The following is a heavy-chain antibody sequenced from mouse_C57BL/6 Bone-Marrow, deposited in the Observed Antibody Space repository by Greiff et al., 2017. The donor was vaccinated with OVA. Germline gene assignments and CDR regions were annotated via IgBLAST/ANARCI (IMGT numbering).Heavy chain of an antibody. CDR2: ISYDGSN. CDR1: GYSITSGYY. CDR3: ARGDYGYPYYFDY. J-gene: IGHJ2*01. V-gene: IGHV3-6*01. D-gene: IGHD2-2*01. Sequence: VQLKESGPGLVKPSQSLSLTCSVTGYSITSGYYWNWIRQFPGNKLEWMGYISYDGSNNYNPSLKNRISITRDTSKNQFFLKLNSVTTEDTATYYCARGDYGYPYYFDYWGQGTTLTVSS.